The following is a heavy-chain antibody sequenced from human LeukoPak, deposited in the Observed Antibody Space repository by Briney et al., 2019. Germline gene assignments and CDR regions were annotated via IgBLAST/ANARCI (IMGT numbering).Heavy chain of an antibody. Sequence: PGGSLRLSCAASGFTFDDYAMHWVRQAPGKGLEWVSGISWNSGSIGYADSVKGRFTISRDNAKNSLYLQMNSLRAEDTALYYCAKADTQGHEGDAFDIWGQGTMVTVSS. V-gene: IGHV3-9*01. CDR2: ISWNSGSI. D-gene: IGHD2-2*02. CDR1: GFTFDDYA. J-gene: IGHJ3*02. CDR3: AKADTQGHEGDAFDI.